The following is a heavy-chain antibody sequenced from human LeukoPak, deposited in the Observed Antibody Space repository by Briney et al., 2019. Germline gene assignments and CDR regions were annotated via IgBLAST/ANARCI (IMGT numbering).Heavy chain of an antibody. Sequence: SETLSLTCTVSGGSISSYYWSWIRQPPGKGLEWIGYIYYSGSTNYNPSLKSRVTIPVDTSKNQFSLKLSSVTAADTAVYYCARRVLWFGELQHFDYWGQGTLVTVSS. D-gene: IGHD3-10*01. CDR3: ARRVLWFGELQHFDY. V-gene: IGHV4-59*08. J-gene: IGHJ4*02. CDR2: IYYSGST. CDR1: GGSISSYY.